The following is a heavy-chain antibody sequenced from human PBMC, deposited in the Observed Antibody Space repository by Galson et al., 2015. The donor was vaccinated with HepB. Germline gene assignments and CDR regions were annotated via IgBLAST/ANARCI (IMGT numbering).Heavy chain of an antibody. CDR1: GGTFSSYA. CDR2: IIPIFGTA. Sequence: SVKVSCKASGGTFSSYAISWVRQAPGQGLEWMGGIIPIFGTANYAQKFQGRVTITADESTSTAYMELSSLRSEDTAVYYCARTYGDYVGTRGAFDYWGQGTLVTVSS. CDR3: ARTYGDYVGTRGAFDY. J-gene: IGHJ4*02. V-gene: IGHV1-69*13. D-gene: IGHD4-17*01.